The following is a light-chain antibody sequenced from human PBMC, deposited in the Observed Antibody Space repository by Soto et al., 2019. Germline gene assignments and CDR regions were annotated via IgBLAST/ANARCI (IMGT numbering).Light chain of an antibody. J-gene: IGLJ1*01. CDR3: RSLTSSSTSV. CDR1: SXDVGAYNY. V-gene: IGLV2-14*01. Sequence: QSVLTHLASVSGSTGQSGAISCNGTSXDVGAYNYIYWYQQNPDKAPKILLSEVSNRPSGVSDCFSVSKAGTTASVTISGLQAEDEADYYCRSLTSSSTSVVGT. CDR2: EVS.